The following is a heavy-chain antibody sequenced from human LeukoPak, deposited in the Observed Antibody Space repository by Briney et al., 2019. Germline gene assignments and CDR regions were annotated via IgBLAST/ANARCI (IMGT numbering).Heavy chain of an antibody. J-gene: IGHJ4*02. CDR1: GFTFSGSA. D-gene: IGHD3-22*01. V-gene: IGHV3-73*01. Sequence: GGSLRLSCAASGFTFSGSAMHWVRQASGKGLERVGRIRSKANSYATAYAASVKGRFTISRDDSKNTAYLQMNSLKTEDTAVYYCTTRMGYYDSSGYTRGGQGTLVTVSS. CDR2: IRSKANSYAT. CDR3: TTRMGYYDSSGYTR.